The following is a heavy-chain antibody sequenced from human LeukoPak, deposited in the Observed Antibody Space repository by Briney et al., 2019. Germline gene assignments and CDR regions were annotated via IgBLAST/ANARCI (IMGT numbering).Heavy chain of an antibody. Sequence: GGSLRLSCAASGFTFDDYGMSWVRQAPGKGLEWVSGINWNGGSTGYADSVKGRFTISRDNAKNSLYLQMNSLSAEDTAVYYCARSMVRGVTYFDYWGQGTLVTVSS. CDR2: INWNGGST. V-gene: IGHV3-20*04. J-gene: IGHJ4*02. D-gene: IGHD3-10*01. CDR3: ARSMVRGVTYFDY. CDR1: GFTFDDYG.